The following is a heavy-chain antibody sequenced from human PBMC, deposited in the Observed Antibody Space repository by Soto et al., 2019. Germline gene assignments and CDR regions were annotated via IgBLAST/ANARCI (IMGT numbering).Heavy chain of an antibody. CDR2: ISGSGGST. J-gene: IGHJ4*02. Sequence: EVKLLESGGGLVQPGGSLRLSCAASGFTFSSYAMSWVRQAPGKGLEWVSAISGSGGSTYYADSVKGRFTISRDNSKNTLYLQMNSLRAEDTAVYYCAKDRENCSGGSCYADYWGQGTLVTVSS. CDR3: AKDRENCSGGSCYADY. CDR1: GFTFSSYA. V-gene: IGHV3-23*01. D-gene: IGHD2-15*01.